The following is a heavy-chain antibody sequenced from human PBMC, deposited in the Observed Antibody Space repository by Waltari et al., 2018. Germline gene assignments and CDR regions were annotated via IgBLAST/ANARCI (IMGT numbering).Heavy chain of an antibody. CDR2: IRYDGSNK. V-gene: IGHV3-30*02. J-gene: IGHJ4*02. Sequence: QVQLVESGGGVVQPGGSLRLSCAASGFTFSSYGMHWVRQAPGKGLEWVAFIRYDGSNKYYADSVKGRFTISRDKSKNTLYLQMNSRRAEDTAVYYCAKPVRYCSGGSCYSLDYWGQGTLVTVSS. D-gene: IGHD2-15*01. CDR3: AKPVRYCSGGSCYSLDY. CDR1: GFTFSSYG.